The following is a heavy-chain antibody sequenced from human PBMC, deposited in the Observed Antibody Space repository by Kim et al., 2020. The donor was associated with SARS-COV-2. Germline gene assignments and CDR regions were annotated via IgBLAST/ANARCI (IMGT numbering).Heavy chain of an antibody. V-gene: IGHV3-23*01. CDR2: MSAGGSST. CDR3: ANRPMGSGWYGDY. D-gene: IGHD6-19*01. Sequence: GGSLRLSCAASGYTFSNYAMSWVRQAPGKGLEWVSGMSAGGSSTYYGDSVKGRFTISRDNSKNTLYLQMNSLRAEDTAVYYCANRPMGSGWYGDYWGQGTLVTVSS. J-gene: IGHJ4*02. CDR1: GYTFSNYA.